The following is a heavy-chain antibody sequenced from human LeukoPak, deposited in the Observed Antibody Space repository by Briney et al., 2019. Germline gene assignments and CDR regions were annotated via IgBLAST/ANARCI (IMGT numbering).Heavy chain of an antibody. CDR3: ARERSTSFDY. J-gene: IGHJ4*02. D-gene: IGHD2-2*01. Sequence: GGSLRLSCAASGFTFSSYAMHWVRQAPGKGLEWVAVISYDGSNKYYADTVKGRFTISRDNSKNTLYLQMNSLRAEDTAVYYCARERSTSFDYWGQGTLVTVSS. CDR2: ISYDGSNK. V-gene: IGHV3-30-3*01. CDR1: GFTFSSYA.